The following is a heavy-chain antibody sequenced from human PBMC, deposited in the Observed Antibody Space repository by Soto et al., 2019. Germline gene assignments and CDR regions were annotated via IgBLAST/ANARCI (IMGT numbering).Heavy chain of an antibody. D-gene: IGHD5-18*01. CDR1: GYSFTNFA. CDR2: ISGYTGNI. V-gene: IGHV1-18*01. CDR3: ARPRFSYSPILDG. Sequence: QVQLVQSGGEVKKPGASVKVSCKASGYSFTNFAITWVRQAPGQGLEWMGWISGYTGNINYAQRFQGRVTMTADTSTSTAYMELRSLRPDDTAVYFCARPRFSYSPILDGLGQGTLVTVSS. J-gene: IGHJ5*02.